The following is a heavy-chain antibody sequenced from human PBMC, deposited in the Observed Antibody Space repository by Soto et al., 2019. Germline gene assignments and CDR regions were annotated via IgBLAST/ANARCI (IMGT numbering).Heavy chain of an antibody. V-gene: IGHV1-69*12. CDR3: ALTIVGATSPTEKNFDY. D-gene: IGHD1-26*01. Sequence: QVQLVQSGAEVKKPGSSVKVSCKASGGTFSSYAISWVRQAPGQGLEWMGGIIPIFGTANYAQKFQGRVTITADESXSXVYMELSSLRSEDTAVYYCALTIVGATSPTEKNFDYWGQGTLVTVSS. CDR1: GGTFSSYA. CDR2: IIPIFGTA. J-gene: IGHJ4*02.